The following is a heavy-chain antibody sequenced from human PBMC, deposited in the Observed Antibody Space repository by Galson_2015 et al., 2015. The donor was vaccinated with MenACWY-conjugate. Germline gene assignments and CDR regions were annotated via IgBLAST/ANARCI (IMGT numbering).Heavy chain of an antibody. V-gene: IGHV3-21*01. CDR3: ASSTYYDFWGGYFHYYGMDV. CDR1: GFTFSSYS. D-gene: IGHD3-3*01. J-gene: IGHJ6*02. CDR2: ISSSSSYI. Sequence: SLRLSCAASGFTFSSYSMNWVRQAPGKGLEWVSSISSSSSYIYYADSVKGRFTISRDNAKNLLYLQMNSLRAEDTAVYCCASSTYYDFWGGYFHYYGMDVWGQGTTVTVSS.